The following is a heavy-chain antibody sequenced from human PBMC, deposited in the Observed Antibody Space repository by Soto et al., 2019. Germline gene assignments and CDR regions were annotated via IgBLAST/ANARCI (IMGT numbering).Heavy chain of an antibody. D-gene: IGHD3-16*01. Sequence: PGGSLRLSCAASGFTVSSNYMSWVRQAPGKGLEWISAVSGSGGSTYYADSVKGRFTISRDNSKNTLYLQMNSLRAEDTAVYYCAKDNYDYGDYFDYWGQGTLVTVSS. CDR3: AKDNYDYGDYFDY. CDR1: GFTVSSNY. J-gene: IGHJ4*02. V-gene: IGHV3-23*01. CDR2: VSGSGGST.